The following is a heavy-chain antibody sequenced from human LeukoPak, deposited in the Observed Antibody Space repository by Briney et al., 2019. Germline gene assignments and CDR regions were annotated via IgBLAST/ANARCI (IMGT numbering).Heavy chain of an antibody. D-gene: IGHD4-17*01. V-gene: IGHV3-64*01. J-gene: IGHJ4*02. CDR2: ISSNGDST. CDR1: GFTFSSYA. CDR3: ARDAVPLYGDYGWSLAY. Sequence: LSGGSLRLSCAASGFTFSSYAMHWVRQAPGKGLEYVSAISSNGDSTYYANSVKGRFTISRDNSKNTLYLQMGSLRAEDTAVYYCARDAVPLYGDYGWSLAYWGQGTLVTVSS.